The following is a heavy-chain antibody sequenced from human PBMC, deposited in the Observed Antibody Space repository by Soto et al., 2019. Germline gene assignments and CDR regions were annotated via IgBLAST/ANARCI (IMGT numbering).Heavy chain of an antibody. Sequence: DVQLLESGGGLVQPGGSLRLSCAASRFTFSSYAMSWVRQAPGKGLEWVSAVSGSGGSTYYADSVKGRFTISRDNSKNTLYLQMNSLRVEDTAVYYCALDASQGASYSDYWGQGTLVTVSS. CDR3: ALDASQGASYSDY. J-gene: IGHJ4*02. CDR1: RFTFSSYA. V-gene: IGHV3-23*01. CDR2: VSGSGGST.